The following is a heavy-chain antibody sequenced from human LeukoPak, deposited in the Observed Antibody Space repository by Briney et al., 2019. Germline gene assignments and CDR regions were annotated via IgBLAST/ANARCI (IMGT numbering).Heavy chain of an antibody. Sequence: SETLSLTCAVYGGSFSGYYWSWIRQPPGKGLEWIGEINHSGSTNYNPSLKSRVTISVDTSKNQFSLKVSSVTAADTAVYYCAKTRTLEWERRFDPWGQGTLVTVSS. D-gene: IGHD3-3*01. CDR1: GGSFSGYY. J-gene: IGHJ5*02. CDR2: INHSGST. V-gene: IGHV4-34*01. CDR3: AKTRTLEWERRFDP.